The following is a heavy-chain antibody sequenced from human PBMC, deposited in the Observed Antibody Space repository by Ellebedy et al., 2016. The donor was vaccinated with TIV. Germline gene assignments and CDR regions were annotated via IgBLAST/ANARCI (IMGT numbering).Heavy chain of an antibody. D-gene: IGHD2-2*01. V-gene: IGHV3-33*01. Sequence: PGGSLRLSCAASGFTFSSYGMHWVRQAPGKGLERVAVIWYDESNEYYADSVKGRFTISRDNSKNTLYLQMNSLRAEDTAVYYCARDFETAPMKTIFDYWGHGTLVTVSS. CDR2: IWYDESNE. CDR3: ARDFETAPMKTIFDY. CDR1: GFTFSSYG. J-gene: IGHJ4*01.